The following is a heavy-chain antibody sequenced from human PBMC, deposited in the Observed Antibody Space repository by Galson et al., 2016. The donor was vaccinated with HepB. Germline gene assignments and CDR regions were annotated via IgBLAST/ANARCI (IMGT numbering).Heavy chain of an antibody. D-gene: IGHD2-15*01. CDR2: IHHTGSP. Sequence: TLSLTCTVSGGSISKDAFYWGWIRQSPGKGLEWIGSIHHTGSPYYNPSLDSRVTISVDTARNQLLMNLTSVSAADTAVYYCARPKKVAGYVNLDSFDVWGRGTLVTVSS. CDR1: GGSISKDAFY. V-gene: IGHV4-39*01. CDR3: ARPKKVAGYVNLDSFDV. J-gene: IGHJ3*01.